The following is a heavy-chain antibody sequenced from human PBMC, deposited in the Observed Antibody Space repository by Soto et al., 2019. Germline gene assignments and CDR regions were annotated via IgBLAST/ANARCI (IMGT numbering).Heavy chain of an antibody. V-gene: IGHV3-30*18. J-gene: IGHJ4*02. D-gene: IGHD3-3*02. CDR1: GFTFSSYG. CDR3: AKDDISSYPDY. CDR2: ISYDGSNK. Sequence: PGGSLRLSCAASGFTFSSYGMHWVRQAPGKGLEWVAVISYDGSNKYYADSVKGRFTISRDNSKNTLYLQMNSLRAEDTAVYYCAKDDISSYPDYWGQGTLVTVSS.